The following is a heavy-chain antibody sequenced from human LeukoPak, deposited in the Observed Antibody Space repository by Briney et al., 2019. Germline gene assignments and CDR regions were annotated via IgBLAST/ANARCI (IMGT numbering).Heavy chain of an antibody. J-gene: IGHJ4*02. CDR2: ITGSGPYM. D-gene: IGHD3-10*01. Sequence: GGSLRLSCAASGFTFSTFAMHWVRLSPGKGLEWVSSITGSGPYMLYADSVKHRFTISRDNTKNLLYLEMNSLRAEDTPMYFCVRDVGAVRGEVYFDYWGQGTLVTVSS. CDR3: VRDVGAVRGEVYFDY. V-gene: IGHV3-21*06. CDR1: GFTFSTFA.